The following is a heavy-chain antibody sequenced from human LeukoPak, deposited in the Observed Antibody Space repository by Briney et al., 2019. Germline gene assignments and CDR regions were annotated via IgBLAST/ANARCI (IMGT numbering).Heavy chain of an antibody. Sequence: GRSLRLSCAASGFTFSSYAMHWVRQAPGKGLVWVSRINSDGSSTSYADSVKGRFTISRDNAKNTLYLQMNSLRAEDTAVYYCARGDPTYYYDSSGYRWGQGTLVTVSS. CDR2: INSDGSST. CDR3: ARGDPTYYYDSSGYR. J-gene: IGHJ4*02. CDR1: GFTFSSYA. V-gene: IGHV3-74*01. D-gene: IGHD3-22*01.